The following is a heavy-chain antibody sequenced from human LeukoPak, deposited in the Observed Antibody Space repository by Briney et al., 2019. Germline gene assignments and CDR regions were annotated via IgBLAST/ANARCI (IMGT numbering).Heavy chain of an antibody. CDR2: ISDSGDNT. D-gene: IGHD3-9*01. V-gene: IGHV3-23*01. J-gene: IGHJ4*02. CDR1: GFTFTTYA. Sequence: QPRASLILSCVSSGFTFTTYAMCCVLQAPPKKLEWCSAISDSGDNTYYADSVKGRFTISRDDSKSTLYLQMNSLGADDTAVYYCTKGLGGTCYHPLDDWGQGALVTVSS. CDR3: TKGLGGTCYHPLDD.